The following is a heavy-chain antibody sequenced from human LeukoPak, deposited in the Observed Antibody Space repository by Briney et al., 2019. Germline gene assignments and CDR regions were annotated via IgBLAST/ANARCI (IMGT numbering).Heavy chain of an antibody. D-gene: IGHD3-9*01. CDR3: AKDQSRTSSPHYVILTGFDYYGMDV. Sequence: QSGGSLRLSCAASGFTFDEYAMHWVRQAPGKGLEWVFLISGDGGSTYYADSAKGRFTISRDNSKNSLYLQMNSLRSEDTTLYYCAKDQSRTSSPHYVILTGFDYYGMDVWGQGTTVTVSS. CDR1: GFTFDEYA. V-gene: IGHV3-43*02. J-gene: IGHJ6*02. CDR2: ISGDGGST.